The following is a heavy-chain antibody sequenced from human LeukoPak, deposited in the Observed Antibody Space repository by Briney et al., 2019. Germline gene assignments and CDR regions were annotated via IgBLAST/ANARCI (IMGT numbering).Heavy chain of an antibody. Sequence: SETLSLTCTVSGGSISSSSYYWGWIRQPPGKGLEWIGSIYYSGSTYYNPSLKSRVTISVDTSKNQFSLKLSSVTAADTAVYYCARHERRNSYLHNYFDYWGQGTLVTVSS. D-gene: IGHD6-6*01. CDR3: ARHERRNSYLHNYFDY. CDR1: GGSISSSSYY. V-gene: IGHV4-39*01. CDR2: IYYSGST. J-gene: IGHJ4*02.